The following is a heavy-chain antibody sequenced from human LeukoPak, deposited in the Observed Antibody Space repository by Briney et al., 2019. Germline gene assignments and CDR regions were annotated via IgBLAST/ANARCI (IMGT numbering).Heavy chain of an antibody. CDR3: AREITYYGMDV. Sequence: PGGSLRLSCAVSGFTFSSYEMNWVRQAPGKGLEWVSYISSSGSTIYDADSVKGRFTISRDNAKNSLYLQMNSLRAEDTAVYYCAREITYYGMDVWGQGTTVTVSS. V-gene: IGHV3-48*03. CDR2: ISSSGSTI. J-gene: IGHJ6*02. D-gene: IGHD3-16*01. CDR1: GFTFSSYE.